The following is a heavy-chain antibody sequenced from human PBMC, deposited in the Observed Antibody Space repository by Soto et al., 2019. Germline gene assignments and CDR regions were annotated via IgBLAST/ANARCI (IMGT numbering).Heavy chain of an antibody. CDR2: ISYDGSNK. D-gene: IGHD6-19*01. J-gene: IGHJ4*02. CDR3: AGGWYFFDY. CDR1: GFTFNTYG. Sequence: QVQLVESGGGVMKPGRSLRLSGAASGFTFNTYGMHWAREAPGKGLEWVAGISYDGSNKYFADSVKGRFTISRDNSKNTLFLQMNSLRTEDTAVYYCAGGWYFFDYCGQGTLVTVSA. V-gene: IGHV3-30*03.